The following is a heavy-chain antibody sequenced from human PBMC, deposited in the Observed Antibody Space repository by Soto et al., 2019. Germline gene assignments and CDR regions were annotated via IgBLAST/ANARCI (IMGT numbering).Heavy chain of an antibody. CDR2: INHSGST. V-gene: IGHV4-34*01. D-gene: IGHD4-17*01. CDR1: GGSFSGYY. J-gene: IGHJ5*02. CDR3: ARETYGDYVGYFDP. Sequence: ETLSLTCAVYGGSFSGYYWSWIRQPPGKGLEWIGEINHSGSTNYNPSLKSRVTISVDRSKNQFSLKVSSVTAADTAVYYCARETYGDYVGYFDPWGQGTLVTVSS.